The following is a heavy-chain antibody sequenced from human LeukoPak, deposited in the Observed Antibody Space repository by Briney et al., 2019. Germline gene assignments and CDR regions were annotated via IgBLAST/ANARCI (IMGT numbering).Heavy chain of an antibody. CDR3: ARDRTGYYDSSLDY. D-gene: IGHD3-22*01. J-gene: IGHJ4*02. CDR1: GFTFSSYW. Sequence: PGGSLRLSCAASGFTFSSYWMHWVRQAPGRGLVWVSRVNSDESSTTYADSVKSRFTISRDNAKNTLYLQMNSLRAEDTAVYYCARDRTGYYDSSLDYWGQGSLVTVSS. CDR2: VNSDESST. V-gene: IGHV3-74*01.